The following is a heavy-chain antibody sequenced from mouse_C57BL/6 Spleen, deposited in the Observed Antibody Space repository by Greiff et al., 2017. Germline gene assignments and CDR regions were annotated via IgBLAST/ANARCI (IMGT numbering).Heavy chain of an antibody. CDR1: GFSLSTFGMG. V-gene: IGHV8-8*01. Sequence: QVTLKVCGPGILQPSQALSLTCSFSGFSLSTFGMGVGWIRQPSGKGLEWLAHIWWDDDKYYNPALKSRLTNSKDTSKNQVFLKIANVDTADTATYYCARIGDYYGSSDWDFDVWGTGTTVTVSS. CDR3: ARIGDYYGSSDWDFDV. D-gene: IGHD1-1*01. J-gene: IGHJ1*03. CDR2: IWWDDDK.